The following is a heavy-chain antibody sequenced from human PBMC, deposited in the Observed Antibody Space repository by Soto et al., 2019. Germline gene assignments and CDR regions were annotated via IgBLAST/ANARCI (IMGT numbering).Heavy chain of an antibody. CDR1: GFIFSNYA. CDR3: AKDTGRGGGSVFDY. J-gene: IGHJ4*02. CDR2: ISGSGADT. Sequence: GGSLRLSCAPSGFIFSNYAMSWVRQARGKGLEWVSAISGSGADTYYTESVKGRFTISRDNFKNTLYLQMNSLRAEDTAVYYCAKDTGRGGGSVFDYWGQGTLVTV. V-gene: IGHV3-23*01. D-gene: IGHD2-15*01.